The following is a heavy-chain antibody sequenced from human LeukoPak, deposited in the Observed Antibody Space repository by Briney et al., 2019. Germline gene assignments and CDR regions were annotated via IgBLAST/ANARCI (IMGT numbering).Heavy chain of an antibody. D-gene: IGHD6-13*01. CDR2: IYYSGTT. Sequence: SETLSLTCTVSGDSIKSSSYYWAWVRQPPGKGLEWIASIYYSGTTYYNPSLKSRVTISLDTSRNQHSLKLSSVTAADTAVYYCARAFYSSSWYHKEDFFDYWGQGTPVTVSS. CDR1: GDSIKSSSYY. V-gene: IGHV4-39*07. CDR3: ARAFYSSSWYHKEDFFDY. J-gene: IGHJ4*02.